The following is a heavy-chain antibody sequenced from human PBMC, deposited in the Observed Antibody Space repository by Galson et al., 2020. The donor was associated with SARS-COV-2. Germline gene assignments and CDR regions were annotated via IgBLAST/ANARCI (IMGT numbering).Heavy chain of an antibody. Sequence: SETLSLTCTVSGGSISSSSYYWGWIRQPPGKGLEWIGSIYYSGSTYYNPSLKSRVTISVDTSKNQFSLKLSSVTAADTAVYYCARPRLGGAGWFGPWGQGTLVTVSS. V-gene: IGHV4-39*01. J-gene: IGHJ5*02. D-gene: IGHD3-16*01. CDR1: GGSISSSSYY. CDR2: IYYSGST. CDR3: ARPRLGGAGWFGP.